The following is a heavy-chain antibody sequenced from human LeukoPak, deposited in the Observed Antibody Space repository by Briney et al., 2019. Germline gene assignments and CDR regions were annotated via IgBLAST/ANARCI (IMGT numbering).Heavy chain of an antibody. CDR2: ISYDGSNK. CDR3: AKVRYFGPSAFDI. J-gene: IGHJ3*02. CDR1: GFTFRNYG. Sequence: PGGSLKLSCEAPGFTFRNYGMHWVRQAPAKGLDWVAVISYDGSNKYYADSVKGRFTISRDNSKNTLYLQMNSLRAEDTAVYYCAKVRYFGPSAFDIWGQGTMVTVSS. D-gene: IGHD3-9*01. V-gene: IGHV3-30*18.